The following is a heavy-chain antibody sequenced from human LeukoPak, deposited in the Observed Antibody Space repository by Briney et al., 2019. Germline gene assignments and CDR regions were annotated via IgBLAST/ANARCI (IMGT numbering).Heavy chain of an antibody. CDR2: MNPNSGNT. V-gene: IGHV1-8*02. D-gene: IGHD2-2*02. J-gene: IGHJ4*02. CDR1: GYTFTSYG. CDR3: ARGTPYCSSASCYNY. Sequence: ASVKVSCKASGYTFTSYGINWVRQAAGQGLEWMGWMNPNSGNTGYAQKFKGRITMTRDTSISTAYMELSSLRSDDTAVFYCARGTPYCSSASCYNYWGQGTLVTVSS.